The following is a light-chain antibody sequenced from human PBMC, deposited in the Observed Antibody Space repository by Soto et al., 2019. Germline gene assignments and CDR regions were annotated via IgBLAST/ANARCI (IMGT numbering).Light chain of an antibody. CDR3: GPNDG. V-gene: IGLV2-14*01. CDR1: SSDVGGYNY. J-gene: IGLJ1*01. CDR2: HVS. Sequence: QSALTQPASVSGSPGQSITISCTGTSSDVGGYNYVSWYQQHPAKVPKLMIYHVSNRPSGVSDRFSGSKSRNTASLTISGLQAEDEGDYTTGPNDGFGTGTKVTFL.